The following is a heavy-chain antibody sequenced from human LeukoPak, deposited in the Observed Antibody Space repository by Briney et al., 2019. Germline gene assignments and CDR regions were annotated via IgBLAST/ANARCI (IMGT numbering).Heavy chain of an antibody. Sequence: ASVKVSCKASGYTFTSHGISWVRHAPGQGLEWMGWISAYNGNTNYAQKLQGRVTMTTDTSTSTAYMELRSLRSDDTAVYYCARALGRDSSSWYLGDNFDYWGQGTLVTVSS. D-gene: IGHD6-13*01. J-gene: IGHJ4*02. CDR3: ARALGRDSSSWYLGDNFDY. CDR2: ISAYNGNT. V-gene: IGHV1-18*01. CDR1: GYTFTSHG.